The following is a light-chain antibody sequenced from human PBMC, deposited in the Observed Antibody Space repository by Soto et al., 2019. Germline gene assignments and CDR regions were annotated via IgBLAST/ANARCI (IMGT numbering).Light chain of an antibody. Sequence: VLTQSPGTLSLSLGERATLSCRASQSVRIPLAWYQQKPGQAPRLLLLDTSTRATGIPARFCGSGSGTELTLTISSLQPEDFAAYYCQQYSNWPPITFGQGTRLEIK. V-gene: IGKV3-15*01. J-gene: IGKJ5*01. CDR2: DTS. CDR1: QSVRIP. CDR3: QQYSNWPPIT.